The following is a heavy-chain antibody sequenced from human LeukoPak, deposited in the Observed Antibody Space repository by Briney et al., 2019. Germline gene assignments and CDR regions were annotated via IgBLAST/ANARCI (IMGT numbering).Heavy chain of an antibody. CDR3: ARPYLRGTVVNNWFDP. J-gene: IGHJ5*02. Sequence: SETLSLTCTVSGGSISSSSYYWGWIRHPPGKGLEWIGSIYYSGSTYYNPSLKSRVTISVDTSKNQFSLKLSSVTAADTAVYYCARPYLRGTVVNNWFDPWGQGTLVTVSS. V-gene: IGHV4-39*01. D-gene: IGHD4-23*01. CDR2: IYYSGST. CDR1: GGSISSSSYY.